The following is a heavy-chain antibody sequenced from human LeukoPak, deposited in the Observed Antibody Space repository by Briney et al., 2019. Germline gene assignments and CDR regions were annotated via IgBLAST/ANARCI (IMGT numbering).Heavy chain of an antibody. Sequence: SETLSLTCTVSGGSISSGGYYWSWIRQHPGKGLEWIGYIYYSGSTYYNPSLKSRVTISVDTSKNQFSLKLSSVTAADTAVYYCERESTIAAAGTFYFDYWGQGTLVTVSS. CDR3: ERESTIAAAGTFYFDY. V-gene: IGHV4-31*03. CDR2: IYYSGST. J-gene: IGHJ4*02. CDR1: GGSISSGGYY. D-gene: IGHD6-13*01.